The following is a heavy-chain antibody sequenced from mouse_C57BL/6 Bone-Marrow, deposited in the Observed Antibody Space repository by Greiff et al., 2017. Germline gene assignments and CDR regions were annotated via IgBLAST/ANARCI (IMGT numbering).Heavy chain of an antibody. V-gene: IGHV1-81*01. Sequence: QVQLQQPGAELVKPGASVKLSCKASGYTFTSYWMHWVKQRTGQGLEWIGEIYPRSGNTYYNEKFKGKATLTADKSSSTAYMELRSLTSEDSAVYFCARSTTTVVGDYWGQGTTLTVSS. CDR1: GYTFTSYW. CDR2: IYPRSGNT. D-gene: IGHD1-1*01. CDR3: ARSTTTVVGDY. J-gene: IGHJ2*01.